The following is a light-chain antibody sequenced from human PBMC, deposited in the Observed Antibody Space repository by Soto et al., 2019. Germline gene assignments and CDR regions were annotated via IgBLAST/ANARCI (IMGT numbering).Light chain of an antibody. Sequence: EIVLTQSPGTLSLSPGERATLSCRASQSVSASHLAWYQQKPGQAPRLLIYGASSRATGIPARFSGSGSGTDFTLTISRLEPEDFAVSYCQQYDSPPRTFGQGTKVEIK. J-gene: IGKJ1*01. V-gene: IGKV3-20*01. CDR3: QQYDSPPRT. CDR1: QSVSASH. CDR2: GAS.